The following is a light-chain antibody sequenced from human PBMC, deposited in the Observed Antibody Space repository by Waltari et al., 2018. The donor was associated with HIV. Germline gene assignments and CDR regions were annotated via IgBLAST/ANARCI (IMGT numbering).Light chain of an antibody. CDR1: NIGSTS. CDR2: DDS. Sequence: SYVLSQPPSLSVAPGQKARITRSGNNIGSTSVHWYQQKPGPAPVLVVYDDSDRPSGIPERFSGSNSGNTATLTITRVDAGDEADYYCQVWDSSSDHPQVVFGGETKLTVL. V-gene: IGLV3-21*02. CDR3: QVWDSSSDHPQVV. J-gene: IGLJ2*01.